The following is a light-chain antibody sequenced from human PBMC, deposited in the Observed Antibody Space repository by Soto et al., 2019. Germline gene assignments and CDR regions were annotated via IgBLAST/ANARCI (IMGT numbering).Light chain of an antibody. CDR3: QQYYSTPYT. J-gene: IGKJ2*01. CDR1: QSVLYSSNNKNY. Sequence: DIVMTQSPDSLAVSLGERATINCKSSQSVLYSSNNKNYLAWYQQKPGQPPKLLIYWASTRESGVPDRFSGSGSGTDFTLTISSRQDEDVAVYYCQQYYSTPYTFGQGTKLEIK. CDR2: WAS. V-gene: IGKV4-1*01.